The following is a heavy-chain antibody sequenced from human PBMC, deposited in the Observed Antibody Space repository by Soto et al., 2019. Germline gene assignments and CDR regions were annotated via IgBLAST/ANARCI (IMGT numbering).Heavy chain of an antibody. CDR3: ARFLWSGYWSYYYGMDV. V-gene: IGHV4-59*01. CDR1: GGSISSYY. D-gene: IGHD3-3*01. Sequence: SETLSLTCTVSGGSISSYYWSWIRQPPGKGLEWIGYIYYSGSTNYNPSLKSRVTISVDTSKNQFSLKLSSVTAADTAVYYCARFLWSGYWSYYYGMDVWGQGTTVPVSS. CDR2: IYYSGST. J-gene: IGHJ6*02.